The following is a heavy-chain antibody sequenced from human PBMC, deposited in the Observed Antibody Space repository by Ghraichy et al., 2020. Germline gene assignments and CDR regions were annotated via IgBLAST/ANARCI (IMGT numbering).Heavy chain of an antibody. CDR1: GGTLTNSY. CDR2: AYYSGTT. V-gene: IGHV4-59*01. J-gene: IGHJ5*02. CDR3: ARDCGYSYRYPLFDP. D-gene: IGHD5-18*01. Sequence: SQTLSLTCTVSGGTLTNSYWSWVRQPPGKGLEWIGYAYYSGTTEYSPSLKGRVTVSADASRNVISLTLNSVTAADTAVYYCARDCGYSYRYPLFDPWGQGTLLTVSS.